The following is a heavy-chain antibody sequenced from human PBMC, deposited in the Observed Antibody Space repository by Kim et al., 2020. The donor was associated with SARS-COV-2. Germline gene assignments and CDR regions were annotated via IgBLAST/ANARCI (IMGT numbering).Heavy chain of an antibody. J-gene: IGHJ3*02. Sequence: SETLFLTCTVSGGSISSYYWSWIRQPPGKGLEWIGYIYYSGSTNYNPSLKSRVTISVDTSKNQFSLKLSSVTAADTAVYYCAREGLGYCSSTSCYRAFD. CDR2: IYYSGST. CDR1: GGSISSYY. V-gene: IGHV4-59*08. CDR3: AREGLGYCSSTSCYRAFD. D-gene: IGHD2-2*01.